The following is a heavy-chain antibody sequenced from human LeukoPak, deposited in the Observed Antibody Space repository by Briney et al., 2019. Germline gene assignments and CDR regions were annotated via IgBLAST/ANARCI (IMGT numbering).Heavy chain of an antibody. V-gene: IGHV1-18*01. D-gene: IGHD2-2*01. Sequence: ASVKVSCKASGYTFTSYGISWVRQAPGQGLEWMGWISAYNGNTNYAQKVQGRVTMTTDTSTSTAYMELRSLRSDDTAVYYCAKDRLMGSSSTGWPPPGYWGQGTLVTVSS. CDR2: ISAYNGNT. CDR3: AKDRLMGSSSTGWPPPGY. J-gene: IGHJ4*02. CDR1: GYTFTSYG.